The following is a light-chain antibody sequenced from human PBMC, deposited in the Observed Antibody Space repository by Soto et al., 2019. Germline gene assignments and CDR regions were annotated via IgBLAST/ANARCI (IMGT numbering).Light chain of an antibody. V-gene: IGKV1-5*01. CDR1: QSISHW. Sequence: DIQMTQSPSTLSASIGDRVTITCRASQSISHWLAWYQQKPGKAPNLLIYDASTLESGVPSRFSGSGSGTEFTLTISSLQPDDFATYYCQQYNNYSPTFGQRTKVDIK. CDR2: DAS. CDR3: QQYNNYSPT. J-gene: IGKJ1*01.